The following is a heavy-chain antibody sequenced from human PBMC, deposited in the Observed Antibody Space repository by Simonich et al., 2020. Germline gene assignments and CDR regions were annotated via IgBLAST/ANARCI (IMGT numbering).Heavy chain of an antibody. D-gene: IGHD6-6*01. CDR1: GYTFTGYY. CDR2: INPNSGDT. J-gene: IGHJ3*02. V-gene: IGHV1-2*06. Sequence: QVQLVQSGAEVKKPGASVKVSCKASGYTFTGYYMHWVRQVPGQGLEWMGRINPNSGDTNYAQKFQGRVTMTRETSISTAYMELSRLRSDDTAVYYCARVFREYSSSSGAFDIWGQGTMVTVSS. CDR3: ARVFREYSSSSGAFDI.